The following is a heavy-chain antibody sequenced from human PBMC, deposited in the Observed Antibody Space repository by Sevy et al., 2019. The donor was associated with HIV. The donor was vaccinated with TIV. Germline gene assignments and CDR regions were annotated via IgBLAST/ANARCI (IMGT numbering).Heavy chain of an antibody. CDR2: ISYDGSNK. J-gene: IGHJ3*02. CDR3: ARALPGGDIVVVVAASGAYDI. Sequence: GGSLRLSCTASGFTFGSYAMHWVRQAPGKGLEWVAVISYDGSNKSYADSVKGRFTISRDNSKNTLYLQMNSLRAEDTAVYYCARALPGGDIVVVVAASGAYDIWGQGTMVTVSS. V-gene: IGHV3-30*04. CDR1: GFTFGSYA. D-gene: IGHD2-15*01.